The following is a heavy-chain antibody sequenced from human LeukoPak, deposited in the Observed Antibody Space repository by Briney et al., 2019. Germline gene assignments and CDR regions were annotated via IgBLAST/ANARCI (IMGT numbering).Heavy chain of an antibody. J-gene: IGHJ4*02. CDR2: TRNKANSHTT. CDR3: VGGGSSGLIAY. Sequence: GESLRLSCAASGFTFSDHHMDWVRQAPGRGLEWVARTRNKANSHTTEYAASVKGRFTISRDDSKNSLYLQMNSLKTEDTAVYYCVGGGSSGLIAYWGQGTLVTVSS. D-gene: IGHD3-16*01. V-gene: IGHV3-72*01. CDR1: GFTFSDHH.